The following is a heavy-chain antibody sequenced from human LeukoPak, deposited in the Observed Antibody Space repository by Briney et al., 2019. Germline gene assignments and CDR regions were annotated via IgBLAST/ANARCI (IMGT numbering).Heavy chain of an antibody. CDR3: ALPSSAVIRGDAFDI. V-gene: IGHV3-23*01. Sequence: GGSLRLSCAASGFTFSSYAMSWVRQAPGKGLEGVSAISGSGSSTYYADSVKGRFTITRDNSKNTLYLQMNSLRAEDTAVYYCALPSSAVIRGDAFDIWGQGTMVTVSS. J-gene: IGHJ3*02. CDR1: GFTFSSYA. CDR2: ISGSGSST. D-gene: IGHD3-22*01.